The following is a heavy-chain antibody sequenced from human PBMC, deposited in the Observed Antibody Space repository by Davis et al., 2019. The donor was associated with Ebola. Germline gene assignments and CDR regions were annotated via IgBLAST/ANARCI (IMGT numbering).Heavy chain of an antibody. V-gene: IGHV3-9*01. CDR3: TKDIGVVTAAILS. J-gene: IGHJ4*02. CDR1: GFTYDDYA. Sequence: PGGSLRLSCVASGFTYDDYAMHWVRHVPGKGLEWVAGIRRDSGAIGYADSVRGRFIISRDDAKNSLYLEMSSLIPEDTALYHCTKDIGVVTAAILSWGQGTLVTVSS. CDR2: IRRDSGAI. D-gene: IGHD2-2*01.